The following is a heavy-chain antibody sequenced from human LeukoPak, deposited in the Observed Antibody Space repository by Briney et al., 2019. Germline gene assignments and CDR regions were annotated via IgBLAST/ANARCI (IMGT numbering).Heavy chain of an antibody. CDR3: ARAASHYYGSGFFDP. J-gene: IGHJ5*02. Sequence: ASVKVPCKASGYIFTSYDINWVRQATGQGLEWMGWMNPNSGNTGYAQKFQGRVTITRNTSISTAYMELSSLRSEDTAVYYCARAASHYYGSGFFDPWGQGTLVTVSS. CDR1: GYIFTSYD. CDR2: MNPNSGNT. V-gene: IGHV1-8*03. D-gene: IGHD3-10*01.